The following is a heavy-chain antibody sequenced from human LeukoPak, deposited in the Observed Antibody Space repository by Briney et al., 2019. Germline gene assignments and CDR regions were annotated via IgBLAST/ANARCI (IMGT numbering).Heavy chain of an antibody. CDR1: GFTFDDYA. CDR2: ISWNSGSI. Sequence: PGGSLRLSCAASGFTFDDYAMHWVRQAPGKGLEWVPGISWNSGSIGYADSVKGRFTISRDNAKKSLYLQMNSPRAEDTALYYCAKGGRYVREFIDYWGQGTLVTVSS. J-gene: IGHJ4*02. V-gene: IGHV3-9*01. CDR3: AKGGRYVREFIDY. D-gene: IGHD3-16*01.